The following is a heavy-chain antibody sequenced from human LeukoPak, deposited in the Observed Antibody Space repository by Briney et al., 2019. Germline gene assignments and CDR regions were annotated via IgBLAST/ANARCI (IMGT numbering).Heavy chain of an antibody. CDR3: ARGRFGELSVATFDI. CDR1: GFTFSSYW. Sequence: GGSLRLSCAASGFTFSSYWMSWVRQAPGKGLEWVANIKQDGSEKYYGDSVKGRFTISRDNSKNTLHLQMNSLRAEDTAVYYCARGRFGELSVATFDIWGQGTMVTVSS. J-gene: IGHJ3*02. CDR2: IKQDGSEK. D-gene: IGHD3-10*01. V-gene: IGHV3-7*02.